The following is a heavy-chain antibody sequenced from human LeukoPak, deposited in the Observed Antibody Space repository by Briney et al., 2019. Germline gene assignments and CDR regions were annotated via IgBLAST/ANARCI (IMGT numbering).Heavy chain of an antibody. D-gene: IGHD4-11*01. CDR2: INPNGGDT. V-gene: IGHV1-2*02. J-gene: IGHJ4*02. Sequence: ASVKVSCKASGYTFTGYYIHWVRQAPGQGLEWMGWINPNGGDTKQAQKFQGRVTLTRDTSISTVYMELSSLRSDDTAIYYCARDRGAYSDYWGQGTLVTVSS. CDR3: ARDRGAYSDY. CDR1: GYTFTGYY.